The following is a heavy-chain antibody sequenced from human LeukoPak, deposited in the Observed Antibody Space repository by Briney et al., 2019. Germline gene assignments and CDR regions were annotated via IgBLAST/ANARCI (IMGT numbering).Heavy chain of an antibody. CDR2: IYYSGST. Sequence: PSETLSLTCTVSGGSISSASYYWSWIRQPAGKGLEWIGYIYYSGSTNYNPSLKSRVTISVDTSKNQFSLKLSSVTAADTAVYYCARLHCSGGSYPFDPWGQGTLVTVSS. J-gene: IGHJ5*02. V-gene: IGHV4-61*10. CDR3: ARLHCSGGSYPFDP. D-gene: IGHD2-15*01. CDR1: GGSISSASYY.